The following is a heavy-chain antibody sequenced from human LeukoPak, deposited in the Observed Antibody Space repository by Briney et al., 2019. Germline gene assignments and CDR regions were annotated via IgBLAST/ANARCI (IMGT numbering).Heavy chain of an antibody. Sequence: PSETLSLTCAVYGGSFSGYYWSWIRQPPGKGLEWIGEINHSGSTNYNPSLKSRVTISVDTSKNQFSLKLSSVTAADTAVYYCARGGLTGTTVGYFDYWGQGTLVTVSS. J-gene: IGHJ4*02. CDR2: INHSGST. V-gene: IGHV4-34*01. D-gene: IGHD1-7*01. CDR3: ARGGLTGTTVGYFDY. CDR1: GGSFSGYY.